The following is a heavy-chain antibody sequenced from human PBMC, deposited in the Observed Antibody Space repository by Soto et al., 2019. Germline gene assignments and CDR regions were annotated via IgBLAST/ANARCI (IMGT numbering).Heavy chain of an antibody. V-gene: IGHV4-34*01. Sequence: SETLSLTCAVYGGSFSGYYWSWIRQPPGKGLEWIGEINHSGSTNYNPSLKSRVTISVDTSKNQFSLKLSSVTAADTAVYYCARGIFGYSGYWGQGTLVTVSS. CDR1: GGSFSGYY. CDR2: INHSGST. J-gene: IGHJ4*02. D-gene: IGHD5-12*01. CDR3: ARGIFGYSGY.